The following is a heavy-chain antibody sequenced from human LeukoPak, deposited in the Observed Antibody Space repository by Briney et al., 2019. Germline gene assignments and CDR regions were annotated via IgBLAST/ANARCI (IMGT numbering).Heavy chain of an antibody. CDR3: ARGYCSSTSCYQNWYFDL. V-gene: IGHV1-69*13. CDR2: IIPIFGTA. Sequence: SVKVSCKASGGTFSSYAISWVRQAPGQGLEWMGGIIPIFGTANYAQKFQGRVTITADESTSTAYMELSSLRSEDTAVYYCARGYCSSTSCYQNWYFDLWGRGTLVTVSS. CDR1: GGTFSSYA. J-gene: IGHJ2*01. D-gene: IGHD2-2*01.